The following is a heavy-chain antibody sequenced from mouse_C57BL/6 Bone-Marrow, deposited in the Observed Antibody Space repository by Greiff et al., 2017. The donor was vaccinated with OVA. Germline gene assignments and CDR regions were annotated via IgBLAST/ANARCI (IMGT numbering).Heavy chain of an antibody. CDR1: GFTFNTFA. D-gene: IGHD2-5*01. CDR2: IRSKSSNYAT. CDR3: VGRGGGSYSNCVYYAMDY. J-gene: IGHJ4*01. Sequence: EAGGGLVQPNGSLKLSCAASGFTFNTFAMHWVRQAPGKGLEWVARIRSKSSNYATYYADSEKDRLTIYRDKSQSMLYLEMNNMKTEDTAMYYSVGRGGGSYSNCVYYAMDYWGQGTSVTVSS. V-gene: IGHV10-3*01.